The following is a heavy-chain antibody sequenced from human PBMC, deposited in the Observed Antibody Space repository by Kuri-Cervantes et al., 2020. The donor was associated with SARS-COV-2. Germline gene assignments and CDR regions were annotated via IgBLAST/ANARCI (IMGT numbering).Heavy chain of an antibody. V-gene: IGHV1-69*13. Sequence: SVKVSCKASGGTFSSYAISWVRQAPGQGLEWMGGIIPIFGTANYAQKFQGRVTITAVESTSTAYMELSSLRSEDTAVYYCARGGWSTGDRGYYYYYMDVWGKGTTVTVSS. D-gene: IGHD7-27*01. CDR1: GGTFSSYA. CDR3: ARGGWSTGDRGYYYYYMDV. CDR2: IIPIFGTA. J-gene: IGHJ6*03.